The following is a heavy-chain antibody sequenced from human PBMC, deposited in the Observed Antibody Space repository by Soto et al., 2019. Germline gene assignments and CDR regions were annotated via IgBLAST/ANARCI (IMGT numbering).Heavy chain of an antibody. CDR1: GDSVSSNSAA. CDR3: ARDLYHSSSWRYYYGMDV. J-gene: IGHJ6*02. V-gene: IGHV6-1*01. CDR2: TYYRSKWYN. D-gene: IGHD6-13*01. Sequence: SQTLSLTCAISGDSVSSNSAAWNWIRQSPSRGLEWLGRTYYRSKWYNDYAVSVKSRITINPDTSKNQFSLQLNSVTPEDTAVYYCARDLYHSSSWRYYYGMDVWGQGTTVTVSS.